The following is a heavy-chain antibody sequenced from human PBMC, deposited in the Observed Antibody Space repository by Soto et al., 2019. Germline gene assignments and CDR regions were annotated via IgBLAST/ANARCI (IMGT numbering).Heavy chain of an antibody. CDR1: GFTFSSYA. CDR3: VKDHSSGWYVPNYYYYGMDV. J-gene: IGHJ6*02. V-gene: IGHV3-64D*08. CDR2: ISSNGGST. D-gene: IGHD6-19*01. Sequence: QPGGSLRLSCSASGFTFSSYAMHWVRQAPGKGLEYVSAISSNGGSTYYADSVKGRFTISRDNSKNTLYLQMSSLRAEDTAVYYCVKDHSSGWYVPNYYYYGMDVWGQGTTLTVSS.